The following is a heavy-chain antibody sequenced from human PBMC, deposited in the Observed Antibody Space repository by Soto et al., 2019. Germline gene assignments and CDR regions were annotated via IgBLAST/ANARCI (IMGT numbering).Heavy chain of an antibody. J-gene: IGHJ3*02. Sequence: GASVKVSCKASGGTFSSYTISWVRQAPGQGLEWMGRIIPILGIANYAQKFQGRVTMTRDTSTSTAYMELSSLRSEDTAVYYCTRAPSYGAFDIWGQGTIVTVSS. CDR3: TRAPSYGAFDI. D-gene: IGHD4-17*01. V-gene: IGHV1-69*02. CDR2: IIPILGIA. CDR1: GGTFSSYT.